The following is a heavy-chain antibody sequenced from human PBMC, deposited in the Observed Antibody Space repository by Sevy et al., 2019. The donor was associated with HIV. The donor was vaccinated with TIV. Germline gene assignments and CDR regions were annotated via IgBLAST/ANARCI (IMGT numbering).Heavy chain of an antibody. D-gene: IGHD2-15*01. CDR3: ARAVAEDCSGGSCLNYYYYYMDV. CDR1: GLTFSSYD. Sequence: GSLRLSCAASGLTFSSYDMHWVRQATGKGLEWVSAIGTAGDSYYPGSVNGRFTISRENAKNSLYLQMNSLGAEDTAVYYCARAVAEDCSGGSCLNYYYYYMDVWGKGTTVTVSS. J-gene: IGHJ6*03. V-gene: IGHV3-13*01. CDR2: IGTAGDS.